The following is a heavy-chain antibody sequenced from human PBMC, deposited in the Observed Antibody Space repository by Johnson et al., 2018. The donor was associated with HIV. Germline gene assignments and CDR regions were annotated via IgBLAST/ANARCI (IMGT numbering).Heavy chain of an antibody. D-gene: IGHD2-21*01. V-gene: IGHV3-11*04. Sequence: QVQLVESGGGLVKPGGSLRLSCVASGFSFGDCYMSWIRQAPGKVLEWISDINTSGTTVHYSDSVKDRFTISRDNSKNTVNLQMKSLRTEDSGVYYCAKAYCPGCDAFDIWDQGTMVTVSS. CDR3: AKAYCPGCDAFDI. J-gene: IGHJ3*02. CDR1: GFSFGDCY. CDR2: INTSGTTV.